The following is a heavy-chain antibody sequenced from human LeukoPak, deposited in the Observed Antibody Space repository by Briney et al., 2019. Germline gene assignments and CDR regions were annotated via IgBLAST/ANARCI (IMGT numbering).Heavy chain of an antibody. Sequence: GASVKVSCKASGGTSSSYAISWVRQAPGQGLEWMGGIIPIFGTANYAQKFQGRVTITADKSTSTAYMELSSLRSEDTAVYYCAGSYYDILTGYYLFTMDVWGKGTTVTVSS. V-gene: IGHV1-69*06. CDR3: AGSYYDILTGYYLFTMDV. CDR2: IIPIFGTA. D-gene: IGHD3-9*01. CDR1: GGTSSSYA. J-gene: IGHJ6*03.